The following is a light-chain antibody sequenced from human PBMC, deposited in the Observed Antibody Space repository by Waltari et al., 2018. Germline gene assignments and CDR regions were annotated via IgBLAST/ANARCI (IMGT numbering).Light chain of an antibody. CDR3: LQDYNYPWT. Sequence: AIQMTQSPSSLSASVGDRVTITCRASQGIRNDLGLYQQKPGKDPKLLIYAASSLKSGVPSRFSGSGSGTDFTLTISSLQPEDFATYYCLQDYNYPWTFGQGTKVEIK. CDR1: QGIRND. J-gene: IGKJ1*01. CDR2: AAS. V-gene: IGKV1-6*01.